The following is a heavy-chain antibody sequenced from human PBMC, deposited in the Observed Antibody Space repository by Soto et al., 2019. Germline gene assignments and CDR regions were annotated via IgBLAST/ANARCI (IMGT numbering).Heavy chain of an antibody. D-gene: IGHD2-15*01. J-gene: IGHJ4*02. CDR1: GYTFTGYY. Sequence: ASVKVSCKASGYTFTGYYMHWVRQAPGQGLEWMGWISAYNGNTNYAQKLQGRVTMTTDTSTSTAYMELRSLRSEDTAVYYCARDRGLGYCSGGSCYWFDYWGQGTLVTVSS. CDR2: ISAYNGNT. CDR3: ARDRGLGYCSGGSCYWFDY. V-gene: IGHV1-18*04.